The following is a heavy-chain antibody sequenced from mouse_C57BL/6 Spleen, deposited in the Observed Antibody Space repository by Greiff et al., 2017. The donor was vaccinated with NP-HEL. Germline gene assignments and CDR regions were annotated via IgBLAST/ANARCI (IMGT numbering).Heavy chain of an antibody. V-gene: IGHV1-82*01. D-gene: IGHD1-1*01. CDR1: GYAFSSSW. CDR3: ARWAYEYYGAY. Sequence: VQLQPSGPELVKPGASVKISCKASGYAFSSSWMNWVKQRPGKGLEWIGRIYPGDGDTNYNGKFKGKATLTADKSSSTAYMQLSSLTSEDSAVYFCARWAYEYYGAYWGQGTLVTVSA. CDR2: IYPGDGDT. J-gene: IGHJ3*01.